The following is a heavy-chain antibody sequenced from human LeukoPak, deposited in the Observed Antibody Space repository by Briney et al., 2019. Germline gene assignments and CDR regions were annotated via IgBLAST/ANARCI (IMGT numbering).Heavy chain of an antibody. CDR1: GGSISSGDYY. J-gene: IGHJ5*02. V-gene: IGHV4-30-4*08. CDR2: FYYSGST. CDR3: ARPSYYDSRIDP. Sequence: SETLSLTCTVSGGSISSGDYYWSWIRQPPGKGLEWIGYFYYSGSTYYNPSLKSRVTISVDTSKNQFSLKLSSVTAADTAVYYCARPSYYDSRIDPWGQGTLVTVSS. D-gene: IGHD3-22*01.